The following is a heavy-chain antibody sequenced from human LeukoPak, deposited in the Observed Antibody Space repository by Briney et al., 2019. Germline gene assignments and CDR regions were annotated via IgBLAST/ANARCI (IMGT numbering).Heavy chain of an antibody. CDR1: GYTFTGYY. D-gene: IGHD2-15*01. J-gene: IGHJ4*02. CDR3: ATWAGCSGGSCYSRTDY. Sequence: ASVKVSCKASGYTFTGYYMHWVRQAPGQGLEWMGRINPNSGGTNYAQKFQGRVTMTRDTSISTAYMELSRLRSDDTAVYYCATWAGCSGGSCYSRTDYWGQGTLVIVSS. V-gene: IGHV1-2*06. CDR2: INPNSGGT.